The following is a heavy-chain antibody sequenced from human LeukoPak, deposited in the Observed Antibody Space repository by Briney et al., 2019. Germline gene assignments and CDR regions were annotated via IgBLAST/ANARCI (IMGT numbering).Heavy chain of an antibody. CDR2: IKQDGSEK. J-gene: IGHJ4*02. Sequence: GGSLRLSCAASGFTFSSYWMSWVRQAPGKGLEWVDNIKQDGSEKYYVDSVKGRFTISRDNAKNSLYLQMNSLRAEDTAVYYCARDKRCSGGSCYLHYFDYWGQGTLVTVSS. CDR1: GFTFSSYW. CDR3: ARDKRCSGGSCYLHYFDY. D-gene: IGHD2-15*01. V-gene: IGHV3-7*01.